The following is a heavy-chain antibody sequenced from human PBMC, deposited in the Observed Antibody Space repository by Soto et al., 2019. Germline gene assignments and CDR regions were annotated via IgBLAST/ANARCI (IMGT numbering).Heavy chain of an antibody. CDR3: ARGDFVGGSCYSLAGSFYYYTGA. Sequence: EVQLVESGGGLVQPGGSLRLSCAASGFTFRNYWMYWVRQAPGQGLEWVSRINSDGSVSSYADSVKGRLTISRDNFKNTLYLLMESLRAEDTAVYYCARGDFVGGSCYSLAGSFYYYTGAWGKGTTVSVFS. V-gene: IGHV3-74*02. D-gene: IGHD2-15*01. CDR2: INSDGSVS. J-gene: IGHJ6*03. CDR1: GFTFRNYW.